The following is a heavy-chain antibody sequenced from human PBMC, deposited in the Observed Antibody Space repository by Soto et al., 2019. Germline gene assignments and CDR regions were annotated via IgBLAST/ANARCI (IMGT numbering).Heavy chain of an antibody. CDR3: ARAGHSNDFWSGYYEDV. CDR1: GGSISSGDYY. V-gene: IGHV4-30-4*01. CDR2: IYYSGSS. Sequence: QVQLQESGPGLVKPSQTLSLTCTVSGGSISSGDYYWSWIRQPPGKALEWLGYIYYSGSSYYNPSLQSRVTISVDTSKPPCSLKRSSVTAADTAVYYCARAGHSNDFWSGYYEDVWGQGTTVTVSS. J-gene: IGHJ6*02. D-gene: IGHD3-3*01.